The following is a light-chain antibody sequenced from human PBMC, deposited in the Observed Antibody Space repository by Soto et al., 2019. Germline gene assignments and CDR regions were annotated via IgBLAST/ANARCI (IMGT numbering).Light chain of an antibody. J-gene: IGLJ1*01. CDR3: CSYAGSHYV. CDR1: SSDVGSYNL. V-gene: IGLV2-23*01. CDR2: EGS. Sequence: QSALTQPASVSGSPGQSITISCTGTSSDVGSYNLVSWYQQHPGKVLKLMIYEGSKRPSGVSNRFSGSKSGNTASLTISGLQAEDEADYYCCSYAGSHYVFGTGTKLTVL.